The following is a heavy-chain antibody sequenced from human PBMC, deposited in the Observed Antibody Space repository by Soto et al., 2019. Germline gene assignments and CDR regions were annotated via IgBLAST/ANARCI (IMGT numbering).Heavy chain of an antibody. D-gene: IGHD2-21*02. J-gene: IGHJ4*02. CDR3: AAGEVVVTAIDY. CDR2: INPSGGST. CDR1: GYTFTSYY. V-gene: IGHV1-46*01. Sequence: ASAKVSCKASGYTFTSYYMHWVRQAPGQGLEWMGIINPSGGSTSYAQKFQGRVTMTRDTSTSTVYMELSSLRSEDTAVYYCAAGEVVVTAIDYWGQGTLVTVSS.